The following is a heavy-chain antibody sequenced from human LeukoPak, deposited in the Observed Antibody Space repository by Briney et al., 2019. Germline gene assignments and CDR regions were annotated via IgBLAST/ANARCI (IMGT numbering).Heavy chain of an antibody. J-gene: IGHJ4*02. CDR3: AREGRYSNSFDY. CDR1: GGTFSSYA. D-gene: IGHD4-11*01. V-gene: IGHV1-69*01. CDR2: IIPIFGTA. Sequence: SVKVSCKASGGTFSSYAISWVRQAPGQGLEWMGGIIPIFGTANYAQKFQGRVTITADESTSTAYMELSSLRSEDTAVYYCAREGRYSNSFDYWGQGTLVTVSS.